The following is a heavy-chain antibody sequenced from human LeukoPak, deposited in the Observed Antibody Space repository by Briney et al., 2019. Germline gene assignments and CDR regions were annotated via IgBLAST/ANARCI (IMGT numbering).Heavy chain of an antibody. J-gene: IGHJ3*02. CDR2: INHSGST. CDR1: GGSFSGYY. CDR3: AGAYCGGDCYSGRAFDI. V-gene: IGHV4-34*01. D-gene: IGHD2-21*02. Sequence: SETLSLTCAVYGGSFSGYYWSWIRQPPGKGLEWIGEINHSGSTNYNPSLKSRVTISVDKSKNQFSLKLSSVTAADTAVYYCAGAYCGGDCYSGRAFDIWGQGTMVTVSS.